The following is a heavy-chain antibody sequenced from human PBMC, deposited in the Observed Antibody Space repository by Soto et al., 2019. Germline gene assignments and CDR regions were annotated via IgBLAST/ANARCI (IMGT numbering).Heavy chain of an antibody. CDR2: VSHDGRNT. Sequence: VQLVEAGGGVVQPGRSLRLSCAASGFTFSDDAMHWVRQAPGKWLEWVAVVSHDGRNTHYADSVKGRFTISRDSSKTTVSLAVTSLSAEDTAVYYGAKGGRQWLVTSDFNYWGQGALVTVSS. J-gene: IGHJ4*02. CDR1: GFTFSDDA. D-gene: IGHD6-19*01. CDR3: AKGGRQWLVTSDFNY. V-gene: IGHV3-30*18.